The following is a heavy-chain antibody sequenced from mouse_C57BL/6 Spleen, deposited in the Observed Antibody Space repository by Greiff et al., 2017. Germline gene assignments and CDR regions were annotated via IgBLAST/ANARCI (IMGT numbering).Heavy chain of an antibody. CDR3: AREGDYDYFDY. CDR2: IDPSDSET. V-gene: IGHV1-52*01. CDR1: GYSFTSYW. D-gene: IGHD2-4*01. J-gene: IGHJ2*01. Sequence: QVQLQQPGAELVRPGSSVSLSCKASGYSFTSYWLYWVMQRPLQGLEWIGNIDPSDSETHYNQKFKDKATLTVDKSSSTAYMQLSSLTSEDSAVYYGAREGDYDYFDYWGQGTTLTVSS.